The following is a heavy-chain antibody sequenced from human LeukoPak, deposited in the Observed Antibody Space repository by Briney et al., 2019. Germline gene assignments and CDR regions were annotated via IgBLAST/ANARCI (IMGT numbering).Heavy chain of an antibody. CDR3: ARDNWNDC. CDR1: GVGGSTNK. Sequence: PGGSLRLSCVDFGVGGSTNKKSWVRQAPGKGLEWVSVLYSGGSTYYADSVRGRSTISRDNSKNTLYLQMDSLRAEDTAVYYCARDNWNDCWGQGTLVTVSS. J-gene: IGHJ5*01. V-gene: IGHV3-53*01. CDR2: LYSGGST.